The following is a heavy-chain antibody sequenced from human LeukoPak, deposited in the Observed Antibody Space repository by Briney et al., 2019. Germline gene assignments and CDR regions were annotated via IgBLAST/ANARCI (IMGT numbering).Heavy chain of an antibody. V-gene: IGHV1-2*02. CDR2: INPNSGDT. D-gene: IGHD1-26*01. CDR1: GYTFTGYY. CDR3: ARKGELLHWGYYYYYMDV. Sequence: ASVKVSCKASGYTFTGYYLHWVRQAPGQGLEWMGWINPNSGDTNYAQKFQGRVTMTRDTSISTAYMELSRLRSDDTAVYYCARKGELLHWGYYYYYMDVWGKGTTVTVSS. J-gene: IGHJ6*03.